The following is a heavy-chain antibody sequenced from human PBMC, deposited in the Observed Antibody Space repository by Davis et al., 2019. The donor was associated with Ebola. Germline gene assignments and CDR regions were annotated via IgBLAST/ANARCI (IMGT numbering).Heavy chain of an antibody. CDR1: GFTFSSYV. CDR3: ARDRYGERYFDY. Sequence: GESLKISCAASGFTFSSYVMHWVRQAPGKGLEWVAVISYDGSNKYYADSVKGRFTISRDNSKTTLYLQMNSLRAEDTAVYYCARDRYGERYFDYWGQGTLVTVSS. D-gene: IGHD3-10*01. CDR2: ISYDGSNK. V-gene: IGHV3-30-3*01. J-gene: IGHJ4*02.